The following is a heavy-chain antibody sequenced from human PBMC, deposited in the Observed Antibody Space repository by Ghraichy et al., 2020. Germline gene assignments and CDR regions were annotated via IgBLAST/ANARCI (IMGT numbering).Heavy chain of an antibody. Sequence: GESLNISCAASGFTFTSSWMNWVRQAPGKELEWVAGIKPDGSENYHVDSVTGRFTISRDNARNSLYLQMNSLRAEDTAFYYCTRDRAFKCFDYWGQGTLVTVSS. J-gene: IGHJ4*02. CDR3: TRDRAFKCFDY. V-gene: IGHV3-7*03. D-gene: IGHD3-10*01. CDR2: IKPDGSEN. CDR1: GFTFTSSW.